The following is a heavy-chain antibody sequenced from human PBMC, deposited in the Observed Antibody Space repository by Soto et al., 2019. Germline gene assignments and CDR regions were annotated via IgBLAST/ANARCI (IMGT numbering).Heavy chain of an antibody. D-gene: IGHD3-22*01. CDR3: ARDDSSGYYGYSYGMDV. CDR2: IYYSGST. Sequence: QVQLQESGPGLVKPSQTLSLTCTVSGGSISSGDYYWRWIRQPPGKGLEWIGYIYYSGSTYYNPSLKSRVTISVDTSKNQFSLKLSSVTAADTAVYYCARDDSSGYYGYSYGMDVWGQGTTVTVSS. V-gene: IGHV4-30-4*01. CDR1: GGSISSGDYY. J-gene: IGHJ6*02.